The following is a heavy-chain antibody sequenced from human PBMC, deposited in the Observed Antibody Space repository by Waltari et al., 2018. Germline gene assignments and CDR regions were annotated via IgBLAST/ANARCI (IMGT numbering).Heavy chain of an antibody. CDR3: AMAQQWLVQIN. D-gene: IGHD6-19*01. Sequence: QVQLQESGPGLVKPSETLSLTCTVSGGSISSHYWSWIRQPPGKGLEWIGSIYYSGSTYYNPSLKSRVTISVDTSKNQFSLKLSSVTAADTAVYYCAMAQQWLVQINWGQGTLVTVSS. CDR1: GGSISSHY. J-gene: IGHJ4*02. V-gene: IGHV4-59*05. CDR2: IYYSGST.